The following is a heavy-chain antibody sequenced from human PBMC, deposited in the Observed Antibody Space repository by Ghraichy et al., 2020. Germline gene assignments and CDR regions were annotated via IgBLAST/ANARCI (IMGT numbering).Heavy chain of an antibody. D-gene: IGHD1-26*01. V-gene: IGHV3-66*01. CDR1: GFTVSSNY. CDR2: IYSGGST. Sequence: GSLRLSCAASGFTVSSNYMSWVRQAPGKGLEWVSVIYSGGSTYYADSVKGRFTISRDNSKNTLYLQMNSLRAEDTAVYYCARGFGSYYQYYFDYWGQGTLVTVSS. J-gene: IGHJ4*02. CDR3: ARGFGSYYQYYFDY.